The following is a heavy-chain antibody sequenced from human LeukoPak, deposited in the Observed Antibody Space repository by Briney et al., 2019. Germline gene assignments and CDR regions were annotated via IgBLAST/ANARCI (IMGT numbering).Heavy chain of an antibody. Sequence: PGGSLRLSCAASGFTFSNAWMSWVRQAPGKGLEWVVFIRSKAYGGTTEYAASVKGRFTISRDDSKSIAYLQMNSLNTEDTAVYYCTRAYCGGDCYFQHWGQGTLVTVSS. J-gene: IGHJ1*01. V-gene: IGHV3-49*04. CDR1: GFTFSNAW. CDR3: TRAYCGGDCYFQH. D-gene: IGHD2-21*02. CDR2: IRSKAYGGTT.